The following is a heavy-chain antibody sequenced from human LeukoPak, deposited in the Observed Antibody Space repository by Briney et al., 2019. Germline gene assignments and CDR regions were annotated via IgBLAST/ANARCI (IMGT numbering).Heavy chain of an antibody. Sequence: PGRSLRLSCAASGFTFSRYAMHWVRQAPGKGLEWGAVISDDGSNRYYADSVKGRFTISRDNSKNTLYLQMNSLRAEDTAVYYCAREYGYGGNLNLDYWGQGTLVTVSS. CDR1: GFTFSRYA. D-gene: IGHD4-23*01. CDR2: ISDDGSNR. J-gene: IGHJ4*02. CDR3: AREYGYGGNLNLDY. V-gene: IGHV3-30*01.